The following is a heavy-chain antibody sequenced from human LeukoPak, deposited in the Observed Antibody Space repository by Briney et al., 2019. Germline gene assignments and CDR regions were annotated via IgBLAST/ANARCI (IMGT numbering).Heavy chain of an antibody. V-gene: IGHV3-48*03. CDR1: GFDLSTYE. CDR2: ITISGHTK. CDR3: ARGDPHADL. Sequence: GGSLRLSCAASGFDLSTYEMNWVRQAPGKVLEWIADITISGHTKNYADSVKGRVTISRDNARTSLYLQMNSLRVEDTGVYYCARGDPHADLWGQGTLVTVSS. J-gene: IGHJ5*02.